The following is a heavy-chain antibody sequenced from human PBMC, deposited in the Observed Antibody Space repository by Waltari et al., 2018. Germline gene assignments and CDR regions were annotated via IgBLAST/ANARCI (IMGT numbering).Heavy chain of an antibody. V-gene: IGHV3-48*03. Sequence: ELQLVESGGGWVQPGGSLRLSCAASGFTFSRYEMHWVRQPPGKGLEWVSYISSSCRTIYYADTVKGRFTISRDNAKNSLYLQMSSLRAEDTAVYYCARPDYGDYRDAFDIWGQGTMVTVSS. CDR1: GFTFSRYE. CDR3: ARPDYGDYRDAFDI. D-gene: IGHD4-17*01. CDR2: ISSSCRTI. J-gene: IGHJ3*02.